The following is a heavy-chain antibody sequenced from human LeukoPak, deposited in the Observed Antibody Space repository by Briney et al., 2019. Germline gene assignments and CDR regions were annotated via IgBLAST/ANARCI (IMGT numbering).Heavy chain of an antibody. Sequence: GGSLRLSCAASGFTFSSYWMSWVRQAPGKGPEWVANIKQDGSEKYYVDSVKGRFTISRDNAKNSLYLQMNSLRAEDTAVYYCARAARFLEWFHYGSGSYFDYWGQGTLVTVSS. CDR3: ARAARFLEWFHYGSGSYFDY. D-gene: IGHD3-10*01. CDR1: GFTFSSYW. J-gene: IGHJ4*02. V-gene: IGHV3-7*01. CDR2: IKQDGSEK.